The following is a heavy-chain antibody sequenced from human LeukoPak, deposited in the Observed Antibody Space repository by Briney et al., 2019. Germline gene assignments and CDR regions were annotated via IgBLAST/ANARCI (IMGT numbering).Heavy chain of an antibody. J-gene: IGHJ4*02. V-gene: IGHV3-53*01. D-gene: IGHD4-17*01. CDR1: GFTVSSNY. CDR2: IYSGGST. CDR3: AKHDYGDFTPSPFPI. Sequence: GGSLRLSCAASGFTVSSNYMSWVRQAPGKGLEWVSVIYSGGSTYYADSVKGRFTISRDNSKNTLSLQMNSLRAEDTAIYYCAKHDYGDFTPSPFPIWGQGTLVTVSS.